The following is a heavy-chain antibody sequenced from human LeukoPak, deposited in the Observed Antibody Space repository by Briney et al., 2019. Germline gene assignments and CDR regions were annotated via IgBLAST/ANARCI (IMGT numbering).Heavy chain of an antibody. CDR1: GGSISSGSYY. Sequence: SWETLSLTCTVSGGSISSGSYYWSWIRQPAGKGLEWIGRIYTSGSTNYNHSLKSRVTISVDTSKNQFSLKLSSVTAADTAVYYCARNTVTKNLYYYYYMDVWGKGTTVTVSS. D-gene: IGHD4-17*01. CDR2: IYTSGST. V-gene: IGHV4-61*02. J-gene: IGHJ6*03. CDR3: ARNTVTKNLYYYYYMDV.